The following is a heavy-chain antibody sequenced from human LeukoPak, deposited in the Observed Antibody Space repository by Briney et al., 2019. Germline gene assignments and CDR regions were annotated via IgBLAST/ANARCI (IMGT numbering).Heavy chain of an antibody. CDR3: ATSTVLEWAENDY. CDR1: GYTFTSYG. Sequence: ASVKVSCKASGYTFTSYGISWVRQAPGQGLEWMGWISAYNGNTNYAQKFQGRVTMTRDMSTSTVYMELSSLRSEDTAVYYCATSTVLEWAENDYWGQGTLVTVSS. CDR2: ISAYNGNT. V-gene: IGHV1-18*01. D-gene: IGHD3-3*01. J-gene: IGHJ4*02.